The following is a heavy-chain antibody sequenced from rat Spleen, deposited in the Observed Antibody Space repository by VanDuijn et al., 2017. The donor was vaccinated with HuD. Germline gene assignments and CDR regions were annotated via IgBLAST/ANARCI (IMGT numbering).Heavy chain of an antibody. J-gene: IGHJ3*01. Sequence: EVQLVESGGGLVQPGRSLKLSCAASGFTYSDYVMAWVRQAPTKGLEWVASISTGGGNTYYRDSVKGRFTFSRDNAKSTLYLQMDSLRSEDTATYYCARSDGVHYYLPFADWGQGTLVTASS. CDR3: ARSDGVHYYLPFAD. CDR2: ISTGGGNT. V-gene: IGHV5S23*01. CDR1: GFTYSDYV. D-gene: IGHD1-1*01.